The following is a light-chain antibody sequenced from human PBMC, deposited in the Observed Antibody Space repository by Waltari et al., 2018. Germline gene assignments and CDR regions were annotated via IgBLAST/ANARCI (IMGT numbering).Light chain of an antibody. Sequence: EVVLTQSPATRSFPPGGSATLTGRASQSVSYYLAWYQQKPGQAPRLIIYEASNRATGIPARFSGSGSGTDFTLTISSLEPEDFAVYYCQQRTNLPLTFGGGTKVEI. J-gene: IGKJ4*01. V-gene: IGKV3-11*01. CDR2: EAS. CDR3: QQRTNLPLT. CDR1: QSVSYY.